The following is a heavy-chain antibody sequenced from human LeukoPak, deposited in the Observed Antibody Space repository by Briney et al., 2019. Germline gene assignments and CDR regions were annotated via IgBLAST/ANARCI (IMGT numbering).Heavy chain of an antibody. Sequence: PSETLSLTCAVYGGSFSGYYWSWIRQPPGKGLEWIGEINHSGSTNYYPSLKSRVTISVDTSKNQFSLRLSSVTAADTAVYYCARAPAAGDDWFDPWGQGTLVTVSS. J-gene: IGHJ5*02. CDR3: ARAPAAGDDWFDP. V-gene: IGHV4-34*01. CDR1: GGSFSGYY. CDR2: INHSGST. D-gene: IGHD6-13*01.